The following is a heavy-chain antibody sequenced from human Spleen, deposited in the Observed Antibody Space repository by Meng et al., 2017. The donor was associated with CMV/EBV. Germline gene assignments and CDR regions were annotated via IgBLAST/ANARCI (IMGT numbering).Heavy chain of an antibody. V-gene: IGHV3-23*01. CDR2: ISGSGGST. CDR3: ARVDNGYDLPFDY. Sequence: GGSLRLSCAASGFTFSSYAMSWVRQAPGKGLEWVSAISGSGGSTYYADSVKGRFTISRDSAKNTLYLQMNSLRAEDTAVYYCARVDNGYDLPFDYWGQGTLVTVSS. D-gene: IGHD5-12*01. CDR1: GFTFSSYA. J-gene: IGHJ4*02.